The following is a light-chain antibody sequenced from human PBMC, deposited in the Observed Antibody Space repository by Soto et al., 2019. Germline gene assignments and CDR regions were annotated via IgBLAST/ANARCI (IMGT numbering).Light chain of an antibody. Sequence: EIVMTQSPATLSVSPGERATLSCRASQSVSSNLAWYQQKAGQAPRLLINGASTRATGIPARFSGSGSGTEFTLTISSLQSEDFAVYYCQQYDSYSWTFGQGTKVEI. V-gene: IGKV3-15*01. CDR2: GAS. CDR3: QQYDSYSWT. CDR1: QSVSSN. J-gene: IGKJ1*01.